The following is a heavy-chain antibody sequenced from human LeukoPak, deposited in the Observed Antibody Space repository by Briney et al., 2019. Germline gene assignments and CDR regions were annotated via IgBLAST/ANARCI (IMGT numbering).Heavy chain of an antibody. CDR2: ISYDGINK. Sequence: GRSLRLSCAASGFTFSRFGMHWVRQAPGKGLEWVAVISYDGINKYYGDSVKGQFTISRDNSKNTLYLQMNSLRPEDTAVYYCAKSEEDAWSDAFDIWGQGTMVIVSS. CDR1: GFTFSRFG. J-gene: IGHJ3*02. CDR3: AKSEEDAWSDAFDI. D-gene: IGHD2-15*01. V-gene: IGHV3-30*18.